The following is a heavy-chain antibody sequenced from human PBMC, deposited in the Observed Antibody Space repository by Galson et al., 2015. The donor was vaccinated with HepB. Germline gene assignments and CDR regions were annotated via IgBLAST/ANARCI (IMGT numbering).Heavy chain of an antibody. CDR1: GFSLNISGQC. D-gene: IGHD3-22*01. V-gene: IGHV2-70*13. J-gene: IGHJ6*04. Sequence: PALVKPTQTLTLTCTLSGFSLNISGQCVNWIRQAPGKALEWLALIDWDDDYHYSTSLKTRLTVSKDTSKNQVVLTMTNMEPVDTGTYFCARATDYDSIWGLLSMDVWGKGTTVTVSS. CDR2: IDWDDDY. CDR3: ARATDYDSIWGLLSMDV.